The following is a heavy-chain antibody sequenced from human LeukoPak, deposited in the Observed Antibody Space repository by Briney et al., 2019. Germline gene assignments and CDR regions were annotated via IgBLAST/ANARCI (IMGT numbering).Heavy chain of an antibody. J-gene: IGHJ4*02. CDR3: ARDFDGDYGAR. V-gene: IGHV4-59*01. CDR2: IYYTGTT. D-gene: IGHD4-17*01. Sequence: SETLSLTCSVSGDSMTGYYWSWIRQPPGKGLEWIGYIYYTGTTNYNPSLKSRVTISVDTSKNRFSLRLTSVTAADTAVYFCARDFDGDYGARWGQGILVSVSP. CDR1: GDSMTGYY.